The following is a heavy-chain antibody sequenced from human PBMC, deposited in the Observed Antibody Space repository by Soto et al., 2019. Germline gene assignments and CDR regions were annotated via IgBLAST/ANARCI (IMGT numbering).Heavy chain of an antibody. J-gene: IGHJ4*02. Sequence: QVQLQQWGAGLLKPSETLSLNCAVTGGSLSGYYWSWIRQPPGKGLEWIGEVKDGGHTNYSPSLRGXXTXSSXTSNNQFSLRLNSVTAADTGVYYCARGQEGVVATHWDQGSLVTVSS. CDR2: VKDGGHT. CDR1: GGSLSGYY. D-gene: IGHD5-12*01. V-gene: IGHV4-34*01. CDR3: ARGQEGVVATH.